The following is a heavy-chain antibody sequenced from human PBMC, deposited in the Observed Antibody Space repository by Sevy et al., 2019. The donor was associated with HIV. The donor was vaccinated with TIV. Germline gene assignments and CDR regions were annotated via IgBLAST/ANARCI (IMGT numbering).Heavy chain of an antibody. V-gene: IGHV3-15*01. CDR1: GFTFSNAW. J-gene: IGHJ4*02. D-gene: IGHD2-15*01. CDR2: IKSKTDGGTT. CDR3: AKDLEYCSGGSCYYFDY. Sequence: GGSLRLSCAASGFTFSNAWMSWVRQAPGKGLEWVGRIKSKTDGGTTDYAAPVKGRFTISRDDSKNTLYLQMNSLRAEDTAVYYCAKDLEYCSGGSCYYFDYWGQGTLVTVSS.